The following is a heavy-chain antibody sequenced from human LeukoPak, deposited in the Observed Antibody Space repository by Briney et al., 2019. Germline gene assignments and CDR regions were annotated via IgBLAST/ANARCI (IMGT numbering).Heavy chain of an antibody. D-gene: IGHD3-22*01. V-gene: IGHV4-4*07. J-gene: IGHJ3*02. CDR2: IYTSGST. CDR3: ARDLYYYDSSNAFDI. CDR1: GGSISSYY. Sequence: SQTLSLTCTVSGGSISSYYWSWIRQPAGKGLERIGRIYTSGSTNYNPSLKSRVTMSVDTSKNQFSLKLSSVTAADTAVYYCARDLYYYDSSNAFDIWGQGTMVTVSS.